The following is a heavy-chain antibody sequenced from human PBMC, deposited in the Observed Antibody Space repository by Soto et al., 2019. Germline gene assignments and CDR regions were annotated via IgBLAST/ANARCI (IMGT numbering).Heavy chain of an antibody. Sequence: GGSLRLSCAASGFTFSSYAMSWVRQAPGKGLEWVSAISGSGGSTYYADSVKGRFTISRDNSKNTLYLQMNSLRAEDTAVYYCAKVPDIVVVPAAMHFDYWGQGTLVTVSS. J-gene: IGHJ4*02. D-gene: IGHD2-2*01. CDR3: AKVPDIVVVPAAMHFDY. CDR2: ISGSGGST. V-gene: IGHV3-23*01. CDR1: GFTFSSYA.